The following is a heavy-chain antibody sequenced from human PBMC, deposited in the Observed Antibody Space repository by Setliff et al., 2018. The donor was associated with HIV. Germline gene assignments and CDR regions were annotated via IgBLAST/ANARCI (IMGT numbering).Heavy chain of an antibody. CDR2: ITSYNGNT. Sequence: GASVKVSCKASGYTFSNYGITWVRQAPGQGLEWMGWITSYNGNTNYAKKFKGRVTMTTDTSTSIAYMELKSLRSEDTAVYYCARDHHSGRGSNFPWYSDLWGRGTLGTVS. D-gene: IGHD1-26*01. CDR3: ARDHHSGRGSNFPWYSDL. J-gene: IGHJ2*01. CDR1: GYTFSNYG. V-gene: IGHV1-18*01.